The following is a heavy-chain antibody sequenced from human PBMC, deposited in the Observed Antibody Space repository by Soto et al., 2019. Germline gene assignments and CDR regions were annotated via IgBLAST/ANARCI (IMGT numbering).Heavy chain of an antibody. Sequence: EVQLLESGGDLVQPGGSLRLSCAASGFTFSSNAMSWVRQAPGKGLEWVSSISTSGGSKYYADSVKGRFTISSDNSKNTLYLQMSGLRAEDRAVYYCAKQLGYCSEGRCYFPYWGQGTLVTVSP. CDR1: GFTFSSNA. CDR2: ISTSGGSK. D-gene: IGHD2-15*01. CDR3: AKQLGYCSEGRCYFPY. V-gene: IGHV3-23*01. J-gene: IGHJ4*02.